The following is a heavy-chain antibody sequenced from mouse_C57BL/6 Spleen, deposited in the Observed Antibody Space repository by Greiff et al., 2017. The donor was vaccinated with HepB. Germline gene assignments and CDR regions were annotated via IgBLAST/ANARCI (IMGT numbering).Heavy chain of an antibody. CDR2: IYPGDGDT. CDR1: GYAFSSYW. CDR3: ARYGEYCRKTNYFDY. Sequence: QVQLQQSGAELVKPGASVKISCKASGYAFSSYWMNWVKQRPGKGLEWIGQIYPGDGDTNYNGKFKGKATLTADKSSSTAYMQLSSLTSADSAVYFCARYGEYCRKTNYFDYWGQGTTLTVSS. V-gene: IGHV1-80*01. D-gene: IGHD1-2*01. J-gene: IGHJ2*01.